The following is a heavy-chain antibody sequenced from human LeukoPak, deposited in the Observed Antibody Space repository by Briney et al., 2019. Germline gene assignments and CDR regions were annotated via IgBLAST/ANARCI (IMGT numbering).Heavy chain of an antibody. J-gene: IGHJ5*02. CDR2: ISHSGQNV. V-gene: IGHV3-23*01. D-gene: IGHD3-22*01. CDR1: GFTFNIHA. CDR3: AKVGYENSGFFDA. Sequence: GGSLRLSCAASGFTFNIHAMTWVRQAPGKGLQWVSTISHSGQNVYFADSAQGRFTVSRDNSKNTVSLLMSSLRAEDTAIYYCAKVGYENSGFFDAWGQGTLVTVSS.